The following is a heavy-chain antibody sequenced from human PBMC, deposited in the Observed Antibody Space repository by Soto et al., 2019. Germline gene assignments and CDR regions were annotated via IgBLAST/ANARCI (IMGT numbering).Heavy chain of an antibody. CDR2: IYYSGSS. Sequence: PSETLSLTCSVSGASIYNGGYFWSWIRQSPVKGLEWIGYIYYSGSSNYNPSLKSRVSISVDRSKNQFSLKLSSVTAADTAVYYCAREEAYHYEGSGSYSYWYFDRWGRGILVTVSS. D-gene: IGHD3-10*01. J-gene: IGHJ2*01. V-gene: IGHV4-30-4*01. CDR1: GASIYNGGYF. CDR3: AREEAYHYEGSGSYSYWYFDR.